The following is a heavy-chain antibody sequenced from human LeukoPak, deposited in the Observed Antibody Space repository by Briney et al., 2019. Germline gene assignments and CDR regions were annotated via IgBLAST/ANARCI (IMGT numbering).Heavy chain of an antibody. J-gene: IGHJ4*02. CDR1: GFTVSSNY. Sequence: GGSLRLSCAASGFTVSSNYMSWVRQAPGKGLEWVSAISGSGGSTYYADSVKGRFTISRDNSKNTLYLQMNSLRAEDTAVYYCAKDREITIFGVVIYFDYWGQGTLVTVSS. CDR2: ISGSGGST. V-gene: IGHV3-23*01. D-gene: IGHD3-3*01. CDR3: AKDREITIFGVVIYFDY.